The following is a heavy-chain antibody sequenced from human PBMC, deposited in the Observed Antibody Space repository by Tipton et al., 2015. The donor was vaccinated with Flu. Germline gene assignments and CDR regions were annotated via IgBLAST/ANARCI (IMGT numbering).Heavy chain of an antibody. CDR2: IKQDGSEK. Sequence: QLVQSGGGLVQPGGSLRLSCAASGFTLSSYWMNWVRQAPGKGLEWVANIKQDGSEKYYVDSVKGRFTISRDNAKNSLYLQMNSLRAEDTAVYYCARAKCSSSSCYESEWGYYYMDVWGKGTTVTVSS. D-gene: IGHD2-2*01. CDR3: ARAKCSSSSCYESEWGYYYMDV. J-gene: IGHJ6*03. CDR1: GFTLSSYW. V-gene: IGHV3-7*03.